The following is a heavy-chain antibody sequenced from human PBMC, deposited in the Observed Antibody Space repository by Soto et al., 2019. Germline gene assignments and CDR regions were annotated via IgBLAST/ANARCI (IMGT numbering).Heavy chain of an antibody. D-gene: IGHD6-13*01. CDR3: AREGIAAAGTYWFDP. J-gene: IGHJ5*02. CDR1: VGSISSGDYY. Sequence: PSETLSLTCTVSVGSISSGDYYWSWILQPPGKGLEWIGYIYYSGSTYYNPSLKSRVTISVDTSKNQFSLKLSSVTAADTAVYYCAREGIAAAGTYWFDPWGQGTLVTVSS. CDR2: IYYSGST. V-gene: IGHV4-30-4*01.